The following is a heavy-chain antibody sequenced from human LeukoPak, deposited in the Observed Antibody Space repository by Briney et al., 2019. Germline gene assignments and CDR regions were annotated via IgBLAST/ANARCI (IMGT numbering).Heavy chain of an antibody. Sequence: GESLRLTCAASGFTFSSYAMSWVRQAPGKGLEWVSAISGSGGSTYYADSVKGRFTISRDNSKNTLYLQMNSLRAEDTAVYYCARPGYSSGWYGVDWYFDLWGRGTLITVSS. D-gene: IGHD6-19*01. CDR3: ARPGYSSGWYGVDWYFDL. CDR2: ISGSGGST. CDR1: GFTFSSYA. J-gene: IGHJ2*01. V-gene: IGHV3-23*01.